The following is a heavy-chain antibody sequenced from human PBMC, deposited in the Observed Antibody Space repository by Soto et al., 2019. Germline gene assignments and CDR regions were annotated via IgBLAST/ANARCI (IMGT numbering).Heavy chain of an antibody. CDR3: ARGPSVVVAATSADFDY. J-gene: IGHJ4*02. CDR2: INHSGST. V-gene: IGHV4-34*01. D-gene: IGHD2-15*01. Sequence: PSETLSLTCAVYDGSFSGYYWSWIRQPPGKGLEWIGEINHSGSTNYNPSLKSRVTISVDTSKNQFSLKLSSVTAADTAVYYCARGPSVVVAATSADFDYWGQGTLVTVSS. CDR1: DGSFSGYY.